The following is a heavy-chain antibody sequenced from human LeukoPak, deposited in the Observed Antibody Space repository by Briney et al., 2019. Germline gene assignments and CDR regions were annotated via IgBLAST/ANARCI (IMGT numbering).Heavy chain of an antibody. CDR1: GGSVSDYY. CDR3: AGQTPDAPFDH. Sequence: SETLSLTCSVSGGSVSDYYWSWIRQPAGKGLEWIGRIYISSGSIIYNPSLKSRVTLSVDTSKNQFSLNLSSVTAADTAVYYCAGQTPDAPFDHWGQGTLVTVSS. J-gene: IGHJ4*02. CDR2: IYISSGSI. V-gene: IGHV4-4*07.